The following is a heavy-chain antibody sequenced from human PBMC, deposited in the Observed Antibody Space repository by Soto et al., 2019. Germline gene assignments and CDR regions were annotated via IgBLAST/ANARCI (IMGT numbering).Heavy chain of an antibody. CDR3: ARGQTMVRGVNAFDI. Sequence: SVKVSCKTSGGTISRYAVSWVRQAPGQGLEWMGGIIPIFGTANYAQKFQGRVTITADESTSTAYMELSSLRSEDTAVYYCARGQTMVRGVNAFDIWGQGTMVTVSS. CDR2: IIPIFGTA. V-gene: IGHV1-69*13. J-gene: IGHJ3*02. CDR1: GGTISRYA. D-gene: IGHD3-10*01.